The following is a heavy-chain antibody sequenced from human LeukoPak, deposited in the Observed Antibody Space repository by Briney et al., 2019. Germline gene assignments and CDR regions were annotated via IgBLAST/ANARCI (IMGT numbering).Heavy chain of an antibody. J-gene: IGHJ4*02. D-gene: IGHD3-9*01. CDR3: ARDVILTAFHDQIDY. V-gene: IGHV4-39*07. CDR2: IYYSRNT. Sequence: SETLSLTCTVSGDSISSGDYYWSWIRQPAGKGLEWIGSIYYSRNTYYNPYLKSRVTISVDTSQNQFSLMLTSVTAADTAVYYCARDVILTAFHDQIDYWGQGTLVTVSS. CDR1: GDSISSGDYY.